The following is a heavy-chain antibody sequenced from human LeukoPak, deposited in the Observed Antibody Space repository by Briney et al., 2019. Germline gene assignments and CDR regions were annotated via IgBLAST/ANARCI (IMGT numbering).Heavy chain of an antibody. V-gene: IGHV1-8*01. J-gene: IGHJ5*02. Sequence: GASVKVSCKASGYTFTSYDINWVRQATGQGLEWMGWMNPNSGNTGYAQKFQGRVTMTRDTSTSTVYMELSSLRSEDTAVYDCARSPGYCSGGTCYGHNWFDPWGQGTLVTVSS. CDR1: GYTFTSYD. D-gene: IGHD2-15*01. CDR2: MNPNSGNT. CDR3: ARSPGYCSGGTCYGHNWFDP.